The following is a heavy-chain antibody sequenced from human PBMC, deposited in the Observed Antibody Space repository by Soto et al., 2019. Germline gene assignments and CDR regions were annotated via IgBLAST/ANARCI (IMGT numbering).Heavy chain of an antibody. CDR1: GFTFDDYA. J-gene: IGHJ5*02. Sequence: EVQLVESGGGLVQPGRSLRLSCAASGFTFDDYAMHWVRQAPGKGLEWVSGISWNSGSIGYADSVKGRFTISRDNAKNSLYLQMNSLRAEDTALYYCAKDFDGGYSPRWFDPWGQGTLVTVSS. CDR2: ISWNSGSI. D-gene: IGHD2-21*01. CDR3: AKDFDGGYSPRWFDP. V-gene: IGHV3-9*01.